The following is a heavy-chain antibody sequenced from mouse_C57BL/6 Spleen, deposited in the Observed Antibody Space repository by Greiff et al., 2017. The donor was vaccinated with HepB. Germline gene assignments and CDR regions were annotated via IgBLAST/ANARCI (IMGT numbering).Heavy chain of an antibody. Sequence: EVKVVESGGGLVKPGGSLKLSCAASGFTFSSYTMSWVRQTPEKRLEWVATISGGGGNTYYPDSVKGRFTISRDNAKNTLYLQMSSLRSEDTALYYCARLDDGYYRFAYWGQGTLVTVSA. V-gene: IGHV5-9*01. CDR1: GFTFSSYT. J-gene: IGHJ3*01. CDR2: ISGGGGNT. D-gene: IGHD2-3*01. CDR3: ARLDDGYYRFAY.